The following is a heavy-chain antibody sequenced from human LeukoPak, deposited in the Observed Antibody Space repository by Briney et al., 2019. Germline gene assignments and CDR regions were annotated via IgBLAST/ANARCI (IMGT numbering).Heavy chain of an antibody. J-gene: IGHJ4*02. CDR3: ARPWGSGYMYYFDQ. CDR1: GGSISSSSYY. D-gene: IGHD3-22*01. CDR2: FFYRGST. Sequence: SETLSLTCTVSGGSISSSSYYWGWIRQPPGKGLEWIGSFFYRGSTYYNPSLKSRVTISVDTSKNQFSLKLTSVTAADTAVYYCARPWGSGYMYYFDQWGQGTLLTVSS. V-gene: IGHV4-39*07.